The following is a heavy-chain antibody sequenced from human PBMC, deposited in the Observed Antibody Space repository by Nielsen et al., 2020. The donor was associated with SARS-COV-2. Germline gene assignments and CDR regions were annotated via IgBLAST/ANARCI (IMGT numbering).Heavy chain of an antibody. CDR3: ARTHSSSWYYFDY. Sequence: GGSLRLSCAASGFTFDDYGMSWVRQAPGKGLEWVSGINWNGGSTGYADSVKGRFTISRENAKNSLYLQMNSLRAGDTAVYYCARTHSSSWYYFDYWGQGTLVTVSS. V-gene: IGHV3-20*04. CDR2: INWNGGST. D-gene: IGHD6-13*01. J-gene: IGHJ4*02. CDR1: GFTFDDYG.